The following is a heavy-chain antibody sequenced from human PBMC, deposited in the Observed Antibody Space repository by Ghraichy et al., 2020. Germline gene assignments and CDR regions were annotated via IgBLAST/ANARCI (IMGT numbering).Heavy chain of an antibody. CDR1: GGTFSRYA. Sequence: SVQVSCKASGGTFSRYAISWVRQAPGQGLEWMGGILPIFGTTNYAQKFQGRVTITADESTSTAYMELSSLRSEDTAVYFCARDGRSNWYFDLWGRGTLVTVSS. CDR3: ARDGRSNWYFDL. J-gene: IGHJ2*01. CDR2: ILPIFGTT. V-gene: IGHV1-69*13.